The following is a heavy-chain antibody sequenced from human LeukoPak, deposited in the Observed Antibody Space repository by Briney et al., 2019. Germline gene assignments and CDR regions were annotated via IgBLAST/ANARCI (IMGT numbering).Heavy chain of an antibody. D-gene: IGHD1-26*01. Sequence: GRSLRLSCVASGFTFEDYAMHWVRQAPGKGLEWVSGISWNSGSIGYADSVKGRFTISRDNAKNSLYVHMNSLRAEDMALYYCAKGGSYYELDYWGQGTLVTVSS. J-gene: IGHJ4*02. CDR3: AKGGSYYELDY. CDR1: GFTFEDYA. CDR2: ISWNSGSI. V-gene: IGHV3-9*03.